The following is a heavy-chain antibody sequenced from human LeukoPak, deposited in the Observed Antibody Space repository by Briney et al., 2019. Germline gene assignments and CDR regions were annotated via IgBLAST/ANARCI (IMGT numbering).Heavy chain of an antibody. Sequence: RASVKVSCKASGGTFSSYAISWVRQAPGQGLEWMGGIIPIFGTANYAQKFQGRVTITADESTSTAYMELSSLRSEDTAVYHCAVHYGDRDAGAFDIWGQGAMVTVSS. CDR2: IIPIFGTA. V-gene: IGHV1-69*13. J-gene: IGHJ3*02. CDR3: AVHYGDRDAGAFDI. CDR1: GGTFSSYA. D-gene: IGHD4-17*01.